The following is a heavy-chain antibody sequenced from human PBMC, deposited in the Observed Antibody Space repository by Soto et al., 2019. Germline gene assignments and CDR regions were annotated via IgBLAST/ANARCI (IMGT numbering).Heavy chain of an antibody. J-gene: IGHJ4*02. V-gene: IGHV3-74*01. CDR3: ASLDSGGFLNHFDY. CDR1: GFTFSSYW. CDR2: INSDGSSI. D-gene: IGHD3-22*01. Sequence: GGSLRLSCAASGFTFSSYWMHWVRQAPGKGLVWVSRINSDGSSISYADSVKGRFTTSRDNAKNTLYLQMNSLRAEDTAVYYCASLDSGGFLNHFDYWGQGALVTVSS.